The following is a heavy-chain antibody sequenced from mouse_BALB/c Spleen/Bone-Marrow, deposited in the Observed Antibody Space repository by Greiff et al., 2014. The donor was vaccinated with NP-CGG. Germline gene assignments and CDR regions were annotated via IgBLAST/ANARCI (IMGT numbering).Heavy chain of an antibody. Sequence: EVQLQESGGGLLQPGGSLKLSCAASGFDFSRYWMTWVRQAPGKGLEWIGEINPDSSTKNYKPSLKEKFIMSRDNAKNTLYLQMIKVISEDTALDYCGGNGYYGWMTYWGQGTLVTVSA. V-gene: IGHV4-1*02. J-gene: IGHJ3*01. CDR3: GGNGYYGWMTY. CDR1: GFDFSRYW. D-gene: IGHD1-2*01. CDR2: INPDSSTK.